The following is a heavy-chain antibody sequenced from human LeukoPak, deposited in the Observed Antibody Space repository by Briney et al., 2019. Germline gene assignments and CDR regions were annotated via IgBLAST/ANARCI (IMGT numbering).Heavy chain of an antibody. V-gene: IGHV3-48*04. J-gene: IGHJ5*02. D-gene: IGHD6-13*01. Sequence: PGGSLRLSCAASGFTFSSYSMNWVRQAPGKGLEWVSYISSSSSTIYYADSVKGRFTISRDNAKNSLYLQMNSLRAEDTAVYYCARDYNSWYRWFDPWGRGTLVTVSS. CDR2: ISSSSSTI. CDR1: GFTFSSYS. CDR3: ARDYNSWYRWFDP.